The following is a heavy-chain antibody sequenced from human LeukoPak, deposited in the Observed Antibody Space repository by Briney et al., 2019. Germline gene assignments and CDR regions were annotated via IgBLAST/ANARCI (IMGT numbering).Heavy chain of an antibody. CDR3: ARLARYHLLEASDI. D-gene: IGHD1-14*01. V-gene: IGHV3-11*01. J-gene: IGHJ3*02. CDR1: GFNFSDYY. CDR2: ITSSGTTTT. Sequence: PGGSLRLSCTASGFNFSDYYMTWIRQAPGKGLEWVSYITSSGTTTTYYADSVKGRFTISRDNAKNSLFLQMNSLRAEDTAVYYCARLARYHLLEASDIWGQGTMVTVSS.